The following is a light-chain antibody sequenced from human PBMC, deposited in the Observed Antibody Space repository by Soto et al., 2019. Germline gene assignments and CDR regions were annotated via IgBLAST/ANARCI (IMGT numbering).Light chain of an antibody. CDR3: LQHNSYPRT. J-gene: IGKJ1*01. CDR2: GAS. CDR1: QGIGND. Sequence: DIQMTQSPSSLSASVGDRVTITCRASQGIGNDLGWYQQKPGKAPNRLIYGASSLQSGVPSRFSGSGSGTEFTLTISSLQPEDFATYYCLQHNSYPRTFGQGTKVEIK. V-gene: IGKV1-17*01.